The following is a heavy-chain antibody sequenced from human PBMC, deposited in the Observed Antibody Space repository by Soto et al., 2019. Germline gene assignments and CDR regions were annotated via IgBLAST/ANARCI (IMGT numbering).Heavy chain of an antibody. CDR1: GFTFSSNW. CDR2: INTDGSET. D-gene: IGHD2-21*01. CDR3: ARDGEGF. Sequence: EVQLMESGGGLVQPGGSLRLSCAASGFTFSSNWMHWVRRVPGRGLVWVSRINTDGSETTYVDSVRGRFTVSRDNTKNTLYLQMNSLRAEDTAVYYCARDGEGFWGQGTLLTVSS. V-gene: IGHV3-74*03. J-gene: IGHJ4*02.